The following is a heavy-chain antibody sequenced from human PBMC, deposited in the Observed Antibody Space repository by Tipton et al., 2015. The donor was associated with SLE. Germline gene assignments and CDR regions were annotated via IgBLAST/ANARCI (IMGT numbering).Heavy chain of an antibody. CDR2: IHYSGST. CDR3: ARDGGAAAGPRGAFDF. D-gene: IGHD6-13*01. Sequence: TLSLTCTVSGGSICRYYWSWIRQPPGKGLEWIGYIHYSGSTNDNPSLKSRVTISVDTSKNQFSLKLSSVTAADTAVYYCARDGGAAAGPRGAFDFWGQG. CDR1: GGSICRYY. J-gene: IGHJ3*01. V-gene: IGHV4-59*01.